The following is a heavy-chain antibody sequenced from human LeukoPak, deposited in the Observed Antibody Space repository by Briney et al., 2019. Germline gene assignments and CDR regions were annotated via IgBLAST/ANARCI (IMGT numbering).Heavy chain of an antibody. D-gene: IGHD3-10*01. Sequence: SVKVSCKASGGTFSSYTISWVRQAPGQGLKWMGRIIPILGIANYAQKFQGRVTITADKSTSTAYMELSSLRSEDTAVYYCARDGRMVRGDIYLDWFDPWGQGTLVTVSS. J-gene: IGHJ5*02. V-gene: IGHV1-69*04. CDR1: GGTFSSYT. CDR2: IIPILGIA. CDR3: ARDGRMVRGDIYLDWFDP.